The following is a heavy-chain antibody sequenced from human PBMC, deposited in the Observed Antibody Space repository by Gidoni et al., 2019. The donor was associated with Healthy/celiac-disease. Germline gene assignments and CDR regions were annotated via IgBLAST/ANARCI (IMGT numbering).Heavy chain of an antibody. CDR2: ISSSGSTI. V-gene: IGHV3-11*01. CDR1: GFPFSHYY. Sequence: QVQLVESGGGLVKPGGSLRLSCAASGFPFSHYYMSWIRQAPGKGLGWVSYISSSGSTIYYADSVKGRFTISRDNAKNSLYLQMNSLRAEDTAVYYCARPILPKQAPYYFDYWGQGTLVTVSS. D-gene: IGHD3-9*01. CDR3: ARPILPKQAPYYFDY. J-gene: IGHJ4*02.